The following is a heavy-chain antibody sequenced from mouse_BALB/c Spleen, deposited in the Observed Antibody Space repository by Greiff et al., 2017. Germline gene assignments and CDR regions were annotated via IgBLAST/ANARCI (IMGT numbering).Heavy chain of an antibody. CDR3: ARRASWGYFAY. CDR1: GYTFTSYW. V-gene: IGHV1-87*01. Sequence: VQLQQSGAELARPGASVKLSCKASGYTFTSYWMQWVKQRPGQGLEWIGDIYPGDGDTRYTQKFKGKATLTADKSSSTAYMQLSSLASEDSAVYYCARRASWGYFAYWGQGTTLTVSA. J-gene: IGHJ2*01. D-gene: IGHD6-1*01. CDR2: IYPGDGDT.